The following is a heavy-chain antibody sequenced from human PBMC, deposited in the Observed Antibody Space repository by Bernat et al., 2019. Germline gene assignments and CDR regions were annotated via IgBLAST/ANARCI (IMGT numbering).Heavy chain of an antibody. V-gene: IGHV1-69*04. CDR3: ARGQDTAMVFGYYDSGMDV. J-gene: IGHJ6*02. D-gene: IGHD5-18*01. Sequence: QVQLVQSGAEVKKPGSSVKVSCKASGGTFSSYAISWVRQAPGQGLEWMGRIMPILGIANYAQKFQGRVTITADKSTSTAYMELSSLNSEDTAVYYGARGQDTAMVFGYYDSGMDVWGQGTTVTVSS. CDR1: GGTFSSYA. CDR2: IMPILGIA.